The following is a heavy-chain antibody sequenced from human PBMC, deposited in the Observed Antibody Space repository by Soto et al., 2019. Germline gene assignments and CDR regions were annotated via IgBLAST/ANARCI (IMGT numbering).Heavy chain of an antibody. CDR2: IYHSGST. Sequence: PSETLSLTCAVSGGSISSSNWWSWVRQPPGKGLEWIGYIYHSGSTNYNPSLESRVTMSVDTSKNQFSLKLSSVAAADTAVYYCSRHTDIVSSIVYNGAQGTWVPVSS. CDR3: SRHTDIVSSIVYN. V-gene: IGHV4-4*02. CDR1: GGSISSSNW. J-gene: IGHJ4*02. D-gene: IGHD5-12*01.